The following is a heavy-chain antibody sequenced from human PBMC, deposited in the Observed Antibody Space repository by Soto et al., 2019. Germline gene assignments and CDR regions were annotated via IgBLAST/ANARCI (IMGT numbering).Heavy chain of an antibody. Sequence: PSETLSLTCTVSGGSISSYYWSWIRQPPGQGLQRIGYIYYSRSTNYNPSLKSRVTISVDTSKNHFSLKLSSVTAAYTAVYYCARHSPXYYDSXXYYXDGAFDIWGQGTMVS. V-gene: IGHV4-59*08. D-gene: IGHD3-22*01. J-gene: IGHJ3*02. CDR1: GGSISSYY. CDR2: IYYSRST. CDR3: ARHSPXYYDSXXYYXDGAFDI.